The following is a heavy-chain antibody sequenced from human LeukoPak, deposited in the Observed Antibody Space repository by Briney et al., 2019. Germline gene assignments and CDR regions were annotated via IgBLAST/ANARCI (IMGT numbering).Heavy chain of an antibody. CDR1: GFTFSRSA. Sequence: RGSLRLSCAASGFTFSRSAMTWVRQTPGKGLDWVSSISSSGNTYYADSVKGRFTISRDNSKNMLYLQMNSRRAEDTAVYYCVKGRISEDGLDFWGQGTLVTVSS. CDR2: ISSSGNT. V-gene: IGHV3-23*01. CDR3: VKGRISEDGLDF. D-gene: IGHD6-13*01. J-gene: IGHJ4*02.